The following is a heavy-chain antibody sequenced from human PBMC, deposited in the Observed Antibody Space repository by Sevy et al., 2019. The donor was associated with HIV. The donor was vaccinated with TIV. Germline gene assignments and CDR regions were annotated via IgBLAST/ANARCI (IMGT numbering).Heavy chain of an antibody. CDR1: GFTFSNYN. CDR2: ITFSSNTI. D-gene: IGHD6-13*01. J-gene: IGHJ4*02. V-gene: IGHV3-48*01. CDR3: ARHQLRVSATGFDY. Sequence: GGSLGLSCAASGFTFSNYNMDWVRQAPGKGLEWVSYITFSSNTIYYADSVKGRFTISRDNAKKSLYLQMNSLRAEDTAVYYCARHQLRVSATGFDYWGQGTLVTVSS.